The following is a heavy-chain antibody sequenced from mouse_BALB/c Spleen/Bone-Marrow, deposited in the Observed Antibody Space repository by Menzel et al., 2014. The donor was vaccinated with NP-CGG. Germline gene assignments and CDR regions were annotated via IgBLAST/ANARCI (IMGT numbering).Heavy chain of an antibody. D-gene: IGHD2-10*01. J-gene: IGHJ2*01. CDR2: ISNGGGST. CDR1: GFTFSDYY. CDR3: ARQGAYSYFDY. V-gene: IGHV5-12*02. Sequence: EVMLVEPGGGLVQPGGSLKLSCATSGFTFSDYYMYWVRQTPEKRLEWVAYISNGGGSTCYPDTVKGRFTISRDNAKNPLYLQMSRLKSEDTAMYYCARQGAYSYFDYWGQGTTLTVSS.